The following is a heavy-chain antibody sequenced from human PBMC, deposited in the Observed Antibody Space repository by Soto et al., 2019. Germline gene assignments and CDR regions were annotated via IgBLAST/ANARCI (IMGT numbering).Heavy chain of an antibody. CDR2: IIPIFGTA. Sequence: QVQLVQSGAAVKKPGSSVKVSCKASGGTFSSYAISWVRQAPGQGLEWMGGIIPIFGTANYAQKFQGRVTITADESTSTAYMELSSLRSEDTAVYYCARDPPSSSGYYYYGMDVWGQGTTVTVSS. CDR1: GGTFSSYA. D-gene: IGHD6-6*01. CDR3: ARDPPSSSGYYYYGMDV. V-gene: IGHV1-69*01. J-gene: IGHJ6*02.